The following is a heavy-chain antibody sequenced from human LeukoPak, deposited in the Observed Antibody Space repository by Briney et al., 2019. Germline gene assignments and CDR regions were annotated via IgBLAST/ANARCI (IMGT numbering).Heavy chain of an antibody. Sequence: ASVKVSCKVSGYTLTELSMHWVRQAPGKGLEWMGGFDPEDGETIYAQKFQGRVTMTEDTSTDTAYMELSSLRSEDTAVYYCARGTYYDFWSGYYSPRIIDYWGQGTLVTVSS. D-gene: IGHD3-3*01. V-gene: IGHV1-24*01. CDR2: FDPEDGET. CDR3: ARGTYYDFWSGYYSPRIIDY. J-gene: IGHJ4*02. CDR1: GYTLTELS.